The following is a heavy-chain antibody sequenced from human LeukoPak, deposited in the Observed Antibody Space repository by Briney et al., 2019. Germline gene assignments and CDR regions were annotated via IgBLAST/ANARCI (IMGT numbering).Heavy chain of an antibody. V-gene: IGHV5-51*01. D-gene: IGHD5-24*01. CDR1: GYPFTTSW. CDR2: IYAGNSDA. Sequence: GESLRVSCQGFGYPFTTSWIGWVRQLPGKGLEWTAIIYAGNSDAKYSPSFQGQVSISTDRSISTAYLHWSSLKASDTAIYYCAIINHPDGRVYWGQGTLVTVSS. J-gene: IGHJ4*02. CDR3: AIINHPDGRVY.